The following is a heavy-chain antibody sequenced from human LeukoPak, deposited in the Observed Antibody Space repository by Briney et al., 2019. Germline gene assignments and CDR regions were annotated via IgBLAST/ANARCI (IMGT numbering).Heavy chain of an antibody. CDR1: GFTFSSYV. Sequence: GGSLRLSCAASGFTFSSYVMHWVRQAPGKGLEYVSTISTNGGSTYYANSVKGRFTISRDNSKNTLYLQMGSLRDEDMAIYYCARGKGSYYDYWGQGTLVTVSS. CDR3: ARGKGSYYDY. J-gene: IGHJ4*02. D-gene: IGHD1-26*01. CDR2: ISTNGGST. V-gene: IGHV3-64*01.